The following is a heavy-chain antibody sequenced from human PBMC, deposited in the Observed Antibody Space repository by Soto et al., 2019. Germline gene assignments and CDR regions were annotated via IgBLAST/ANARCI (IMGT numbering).Heavy chain of an antibody. V-gene: IGHV4-59*08. CDR2: IYYSGST. Sequence: SETLSLTCTVSGGSISSYYWSWIRQPPGKGLEWIGYIYYSGSTNYNPSLKSRVTISVDTSKNQFSLKLSSVTAADTAVYYCARQVRRAAAGSFDYWGQGTLVTVSS. J-gene: IGHJ4*02. CDR1: GGSISSYY. CDR3: ARQVRRAAAGSFDY. D-gene: IGHD6-13*01.